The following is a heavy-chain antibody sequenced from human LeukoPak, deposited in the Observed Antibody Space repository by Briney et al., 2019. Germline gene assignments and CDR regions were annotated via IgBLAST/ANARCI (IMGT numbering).Heavy chain of an antibody. CDR1: GYTFTSYY. D-gene: IGHD1-26*01. CDR3: ARVGATTDYFDY. CDR2: INPSGGST. Sequence: ASVKVSCKASGYTFTSYYMHWVRQAPGQGLEWMGMINPSGGSTSYAQKFQGRVTMTRDTSTSTVYMELSSLRSEDTAVYYCARVGATTDYFDYWGQGTLVTVSS. J-gene: IGHJ4*02. V-gene: IGHV1-46*01.